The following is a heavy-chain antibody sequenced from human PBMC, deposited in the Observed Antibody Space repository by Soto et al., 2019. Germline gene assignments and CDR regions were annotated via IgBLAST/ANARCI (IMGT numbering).Heavy chain of an antibody. V-gene: IGHV3-23*01. Sequence: EVQLLESGGGLVQPGESLRLSCGASGFTFSTYAMSWVRQAPGKGLEWVSAVVGGGGSTYYTEAVQGRFTISRDHSKTTLYLHMSSLRVDDTAAYSCAKSTQWGLPRSGGIAVWGQGTTVTVSS. CDR3: AKSTQWGLPRSGGIAV. J-gene: IGHJ6*02. CDR2: VVGGGGST. CDR1: GFTFSTYA. D-gene: IGHD1-26*01.